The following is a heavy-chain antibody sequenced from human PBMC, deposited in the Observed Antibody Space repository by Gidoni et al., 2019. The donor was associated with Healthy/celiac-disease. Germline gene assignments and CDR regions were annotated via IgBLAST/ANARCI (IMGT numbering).Heavy chain of an antibody. D-gene: IGHD3-10*01. CDR3: ASTRAHGLGHDAFDI. CDR2: ISAYKGNT. J-gene: IGHJ3*02. Sequence: QVQLVQSGAEVKKPRASVKVSCKASGYPFTSYGISWVRQAPGQGLEWMGWISAYKGNTKYCEELQGKVKLTPNASTRNAYLELRSLRSDDTAVYYCASTRAHGLGHDAFDIWGQGTMVTVSS. V-gene: IGHV1-18*01. CDR1: GYPFTSYG.